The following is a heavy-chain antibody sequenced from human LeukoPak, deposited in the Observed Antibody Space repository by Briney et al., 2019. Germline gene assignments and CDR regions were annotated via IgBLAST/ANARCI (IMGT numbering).Heavy chain of an antibody. Sequence: SETLSLTCAVYGGSFSGYYWSWIRQPPGKGLEWIGEINHSGSTNYNPSLKSRVTISVDTSKNQFSLKLSSVTAADTAVYYCARDYGDYNFDYWGQGTLVTVSS. J-gene: IGHJ4*02. CDR3: ARDYGDYNFDY. V-gene: IGHV4-34*01. CDR1: GGSFSGYY. CDR2: INHSGST. D-gene: IGHD4-17*01.